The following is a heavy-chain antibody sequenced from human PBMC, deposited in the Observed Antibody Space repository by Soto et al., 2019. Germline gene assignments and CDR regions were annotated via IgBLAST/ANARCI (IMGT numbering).Heavy chain of an antibody. CDR1: DGSSNNYY. D-gene: IGHD3-10*01. J-gene: IGHJ4*02. CDR3: ARGGFIRGGLYY. V-gene: IGHV4-34*01. Sequence: QVQLQQWGAGLLKPSETLSLTCAVYDGSSNNYYCSWIRQPPGKGLEWIGEINHSGSTNYNASLKSRVTISEDTSKKQFSLELRFVTAADTAVYYCARGGFIRGGLYYWGQGTLVTVS. CDR2: INHSGST.